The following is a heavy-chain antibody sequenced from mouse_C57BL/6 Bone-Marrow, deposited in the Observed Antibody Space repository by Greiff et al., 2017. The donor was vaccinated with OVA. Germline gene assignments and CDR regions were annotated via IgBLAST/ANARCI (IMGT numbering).Heavy chain of an antibody. D-gene: IGHD1-1*01. CDR1: GFNIKDDY. CDR2: IDPDNGDP. Sequence: EVQLVESGAELVRPGASVKLSCTASGFNIKDDYMHWVKQRPEQGLEWIGLIDPDNGDPEYASKFQGKATITADTSSNTAYMQLSSLTSEDTAVYYGTTGATVVANAYWGQGTTLTVSA. CDR3: TTGATVVANAY. J-gene: IGHJ2*01. V-gene: IGHV14-4*01.